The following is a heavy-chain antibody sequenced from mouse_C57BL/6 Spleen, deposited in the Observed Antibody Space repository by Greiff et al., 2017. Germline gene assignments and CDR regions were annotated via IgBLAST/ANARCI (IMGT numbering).Heavy chain of an antibody. V-gene: IGHV1-82*01. J-gene: IGHJ4*01. Sequence: QVQLQQSGPELVKPGASVKISCKASGYAFSSSWMNWVKQRPGKGLERIGRIYPGDGDTNYNGKFTGKATLTADKSSSTAYMQLSSLTSEDSAVYFCARTPTVVAYYYAMDYWGQGTSVTVSS. CDR2: IYPGDGDT. D-gene: IGHD1-1*01. CDR1: GYAFSSSW. CDR3: ARTPTVVAYYYAMDY.